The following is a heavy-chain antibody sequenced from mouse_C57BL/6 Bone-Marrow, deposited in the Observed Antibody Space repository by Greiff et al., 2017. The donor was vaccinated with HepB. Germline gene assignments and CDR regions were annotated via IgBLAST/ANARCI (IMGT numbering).Heavy chain of an antibody. CDR2: IWRGGST. CDR1: GFSLTSYG. J-gene: IGHJ1*03. CDR3: AEKKKIFYGNYDWYFDV. Sequence: QVQLQQSGPGLVQPSQSLSITCTVSGFSLTSYGVHWVRQSPGKGLEWLGVIWRGGSTDYNAAFMSRLSITKDNSKSQVFFKMKSLQADDTAIYYCAEKKKIFYGNYDWYFDVWGTGTTVTVSS. D-gene: IGHD2-1*01. V-gene: IGHV2-5*01.